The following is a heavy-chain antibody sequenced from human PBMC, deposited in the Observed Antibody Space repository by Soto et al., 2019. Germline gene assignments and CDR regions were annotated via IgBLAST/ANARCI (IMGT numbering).Heavy chain of an antibody. CDR3: ARCYCSIGSCYACWHLDL. CDR2: ISPSTGDT. V-gene: IGHV1-18*01. Sequence: QVHLVQSGAEVKEPGASVKVSCQASGYTFTNYAISWVRQAPGHGLVWMGWISPSTGDTDQAQRFQDRVTMTLDPSTNTAKMELRSLGTDDTAVYYCARCYCSIGSCYACWHLDLWGPGTLVTVSS. J-gene: IGHJ2*01. CDR1: GYTFTNYA. D-gene: IGHD2-15*01.